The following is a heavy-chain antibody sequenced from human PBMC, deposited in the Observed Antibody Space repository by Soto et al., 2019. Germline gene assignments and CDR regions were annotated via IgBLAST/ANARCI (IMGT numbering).Heavy chain of an antibody. CDR1: GYTFTSYD. D-gene: IGHD2-21*01. CDR2: MNPNSGNT. J-gene: IGHJ4*02. CDR3: ARDSPPEY. V-gene: IGHV1-8*01. Sequence: ASVKVSCKASGYTFTSYDSNWVRQATGEGLEWMGWMNPNSGNTGYAQKFQGRVTMTRNNSISTAYMELSSLRSEDTAVYYCARDSPPEYWGQGTLVTLSS.